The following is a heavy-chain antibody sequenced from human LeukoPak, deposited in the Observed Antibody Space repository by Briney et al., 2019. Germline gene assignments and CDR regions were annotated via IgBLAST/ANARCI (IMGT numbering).Heavy chain of an antibody. V-gene: IGHV3-23*01. CDR2: ISGSDGST. J-gene: IGHJ3*02. Sequence: GGSLRLSCAASGFTFSTYAMSWVRQAPGKGLEWVSAISGSDGSTYYADSVKGRFTTSRDNAKNSLYLQMNSLRAEDTAVYYCAREGATVTDAFDIWGQGTLVTVSS. D-gene: IGHD4-17*01. CDR3: AREGATVTDAFDI. CDR1: GFTFSTYA.